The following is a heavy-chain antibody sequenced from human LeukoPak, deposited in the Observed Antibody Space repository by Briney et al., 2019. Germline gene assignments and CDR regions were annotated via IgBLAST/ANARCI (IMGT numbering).Heavy chain of an antibody. D-gene: IGHD2-2*01. Sequence: PGGSLRLSCAASRFTFSSYKVNWVRQAPGKGLEWVSSISSSSSYIYYADSVKGRFTISRDNARNSLYLQMNSLRAEDTAVYYCARDVSRRVVPGADFDYWGQGTLVTVSS. CDR2: ISSSSSYI. CDR1: RFTFSSYK. CDR3: ARDVSRRVVPGADFDY. V-gene: IGHV3-21*01. J-gene: IGHJ4*02.